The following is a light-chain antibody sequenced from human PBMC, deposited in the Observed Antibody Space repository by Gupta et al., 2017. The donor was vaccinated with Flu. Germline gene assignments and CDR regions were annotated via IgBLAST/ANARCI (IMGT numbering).Light chain of an antibody. V-gene: IGLV8-61*01. J-gene: IGLJ2*01. CDR2: NTN. Sequence: QTVVTQEPSFSVSPGGTVTLSCGLSSGSVASGYYPRWYQQTPGQAPRTLIYNTNTRSSGVPDRFSGSILGNKAALTITGAQADDESDYYCVLYTGSAIQVFGGRTKLTVL. CDR3: VLYTGSAIQV. CDR1: SGSVASGYY.